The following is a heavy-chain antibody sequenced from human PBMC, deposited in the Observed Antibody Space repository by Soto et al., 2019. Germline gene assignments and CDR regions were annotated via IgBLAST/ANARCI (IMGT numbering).Heavy chain of an antibody. D-gene: IGHD6-6*01. CDR3: ARDLSSSSSAFDY. V-gene: IGHV3-33*01. CDR2: IWYDGSNK. Sequence: QVQLVESGGGVVQPGRSLRLSSAASGFTFSSYGMHWVRQAPGKGLEWVAVIWYDGSNKYYADSVKGRFTISRDNSKNTLYLQMNSLRAEDTAVYYCARDLSSSSSAFDYWGQGTLVTVSS. J-gene: IGHJ4*02. CDR1: GFTFSSYG.